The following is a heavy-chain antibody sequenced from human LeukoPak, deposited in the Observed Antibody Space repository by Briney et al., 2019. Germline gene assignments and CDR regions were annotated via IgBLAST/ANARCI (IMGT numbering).Heavy chain of an antibody. Sequence: GASVKVSCKASGYTFTSYTISWVRQAPGQGLEWMGRIIPILGIANYAQKFQGRVTITAHKSTSTAYMELSSLRSEDTAVYYCARELEYYSNYFDDYWGQGTLVTVSS. D-gene: IGHD4-11*01. CDR2: IIPILGIA. CDR3: ARELEYYSNYFDDY. J-gene: IGHJ4*02. V-gene: IGHV1-69*02. CDR1: GYTFTSYT.